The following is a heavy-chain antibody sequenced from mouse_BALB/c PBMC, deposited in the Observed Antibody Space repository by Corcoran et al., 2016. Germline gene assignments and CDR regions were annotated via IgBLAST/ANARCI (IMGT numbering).Heavy chain of an antibody. CDR3: AREVPGGNPFDY. D-gene: IGHD2-1*01. V-gene: IGHV1S136*01. CDR1: GYTFTSYV. J-gene: IGHJ2*01. CDR2: IYPYNDGT. Sequence: EVQLQQSGPELVKPGASVKMSCKASGYTFTSYVMHWVKQKPGQGLEWIGYIYPYNDGTKYNEKFKGKATLTSDKSSSAAYMEFSNLTSEDSAVYYCAREVPGGNPFDYWGQGTTLTVSS.